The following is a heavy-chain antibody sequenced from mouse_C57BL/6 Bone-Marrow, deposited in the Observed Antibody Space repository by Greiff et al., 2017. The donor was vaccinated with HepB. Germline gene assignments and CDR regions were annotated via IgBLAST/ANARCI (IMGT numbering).Heavy chain of an antibody. CDR1: GYTFTDYY. Sequence: VQLQQSGPVLVKPGASVKMSCKASGYTFTDYYMNWVKQSHGKSLEWIGVINPYNGGTSYNQKFKGKATLTVDKSSSTAYMELNSLTSEDSAVYYCARGLRRLIDVWGTGTTVTASS. CDR2: INPYNGGT. J-gene: IGHJ1*03. CDR3: ARGLRRLIDV. D-gene: IGHD2-4*01. V-gene: IGHV1-19*01.